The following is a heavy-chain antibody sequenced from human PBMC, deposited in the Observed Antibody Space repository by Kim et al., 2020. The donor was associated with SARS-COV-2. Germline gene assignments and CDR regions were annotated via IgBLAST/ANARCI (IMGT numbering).Heavy chain of an antibody. CDR3: AHRYPDSQGLLLEDYFDY. Sequence: SGPTLVNPTQTLTLTCTFSGFSLSTSGVGVGWIRQPPGKALEWLALIYWDDDKRYSPSLKSRLTITKDTSKNQVVLTMTNMDPVDTATYYCAHRYPDSQGLLLEDYFDYWGQGTLVTVSS. J-gene: IGHJ4*02. D-gene: IGHD3-10*01. V-gene: IGHV2-5*02. CDR2: IYWDDDK. CDR1: GFSLSTSGVG.